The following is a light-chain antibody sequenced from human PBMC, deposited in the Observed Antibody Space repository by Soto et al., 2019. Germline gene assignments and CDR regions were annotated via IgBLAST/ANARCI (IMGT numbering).Light chain of an antibody. CDR1: QYINTR. J-gene: IGKJ1*01. CDR2: QTS. V-gene: IGKV3D-15*01. CDR3: QQYHTWPRT. Sequence: EIVLTQSPATLSSFPGDRVTLSCRASQYINTRLAWYQHRPGQAPRLLIYQTSIRAAGIPARFSASGTGTDFTLSISSLQSEDVAVYHCQQYHTWPRTFGQGTKVDIK.